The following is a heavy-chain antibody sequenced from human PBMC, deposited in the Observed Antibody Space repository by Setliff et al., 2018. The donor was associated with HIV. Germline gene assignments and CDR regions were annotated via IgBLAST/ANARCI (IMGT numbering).Heavy chain of an antibody. Sequence: SLTCTVSGGSISSSSYYWGWIRQPPGKGLEWIGSISYSGNIYYNASLKSRVTISLDTSKRQLSLRLTSVTAADTAVYYCARHVILLEWLSYFYMDVWGKGATVTVSS. D-gene: IGHD6-19*01. CDR2: ISYSGNI. V-gene: IGHV4-39*01. CDR1: GGSISSSSYY. J-gene: IGHJ6*03. CDR3: ARHVILLEWLSYFYMDV.